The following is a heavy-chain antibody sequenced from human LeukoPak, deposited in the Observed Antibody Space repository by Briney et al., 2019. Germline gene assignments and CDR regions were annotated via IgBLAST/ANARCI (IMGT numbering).Heavy chain of an antibody. V-gene: IGHV3-23*01. CDR1: GFTFSSYA. Sequence: GRSLRLSCAASGFTFSSYAMSWVRQAPGKGLEWVSGISDSGRNTYYADSVKGRFTISRDNSKNTLYLQMNSLRAEDTAVYYCAKDCSGGSCADYWGQGTLATVSS. D-gene: IGHD2-15*01. J-gene: IGHJ4*02. CDR2: ISDSGRNT. CDR3: AKDCSGGSCADY.